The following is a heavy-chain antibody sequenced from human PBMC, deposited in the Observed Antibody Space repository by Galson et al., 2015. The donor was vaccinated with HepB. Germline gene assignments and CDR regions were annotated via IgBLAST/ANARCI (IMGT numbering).Heavy chain of an antibody. V-gene: IGHV4-61*03. D-gene: IGHD3-9*01. CDR3: ASQQYFIERRGSEGPRDA. J-gene: IGHJ5*02. CDR2: ISSTGTT. Sequence: LSLTCNVFGDSVSNGSYSWTWIRQPPGKGLEWIGYISSTGTTNYNPSLQSRVSISVDTSENHFSLKLTSVNAADTAVYYCASQQYFIERRGSEGPRDAWGQGTLVTVSS. CDR1: GDSVSNGSYS.